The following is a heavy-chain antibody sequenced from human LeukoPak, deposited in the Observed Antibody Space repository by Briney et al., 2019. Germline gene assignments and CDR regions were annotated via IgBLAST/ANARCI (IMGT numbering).Heavy chain of an antibody. J-gene: IGHJ4*02. CDR1: GFTFSSYA. V-gene: IGHV3-23*01. CDR3: AKEGYSSTWNADFDF. Sequence: GGSLRLSCAASGFTFSSYAMSWVRQAPGKGLEWVSAISGNSGTTDYADSVKGRFTISRDNSKNTLYLQMNSLRAEDTAVYYCAKEGYSSTWNADFDFGGQGTLVTVSS. CDR2: ISGNSGTT. D-gene: IGHD6-13*01.